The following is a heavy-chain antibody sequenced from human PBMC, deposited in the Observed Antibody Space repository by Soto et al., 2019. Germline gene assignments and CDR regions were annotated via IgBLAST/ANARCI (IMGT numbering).Heavy chain of an antibody. Sequence: QVQLVQSGAEVKKPGASVNVSCKASGYTFTTYSMHWVRQAPGQRLEWMGWINTGNGNTKYSQKFQGRVTITRDTSARAAYRELSSLRSEDTAVYYCARGPAAAALNNWFDPWGPGTLVTVSS. V-gene: IGHV1-3*04. CDR3: ARGPAAAALNNWFDP. CDR2: INTGNGNT. CDR1: GYTFTTYS. J-gene: IGHJ5*02. D-gene: IGHD6-13*01.